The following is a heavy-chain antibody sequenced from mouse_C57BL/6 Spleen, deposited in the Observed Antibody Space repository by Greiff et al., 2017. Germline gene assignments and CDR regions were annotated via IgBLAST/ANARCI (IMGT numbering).Heavy chain of an antibody. D-gene: IGHD1-1*01. J-gene: IGHJ1*03. Sequence: EVQRVESGPGLVKPSQSLSLTCSVTGYSITSGYYWNWIRQFPGNKLEWMGYISYDGSNNYNPSLKNRISITRDTSKNQFFLKLNSVTTEDTATYYCARVVEGYFDVWGTGTTVTVSS. CDR1: GYSITSGYY. CDR2: ISYDGSN. V-gene: IGHV3-6*01. CDR3: ARVVEGYFDV.